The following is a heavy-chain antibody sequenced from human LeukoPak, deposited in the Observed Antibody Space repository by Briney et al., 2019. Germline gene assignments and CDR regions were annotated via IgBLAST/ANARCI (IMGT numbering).Heavy chain of an antibody. Sequence: GGSLRLSCAASGFTFRSYSMIWVRQAPGKGLEWISYINNTGGIIYYADSVKGRFTISRDNAKNALYLQMNSLRAGDTAIYYCARELGYSGYDLYCWGQGTLVTVSS. J-gene: IGHJ4*02. CDR1: GFTFRSYS. D-gene: IGHD5-12*01. CDR2: INNTGGII. V-gene: IGHV3-48*01. CDR3: ARELGYSGYDLYC.